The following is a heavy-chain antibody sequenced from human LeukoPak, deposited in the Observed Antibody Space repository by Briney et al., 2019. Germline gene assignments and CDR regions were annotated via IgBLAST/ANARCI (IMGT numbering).Heavy chain of an antibody. Sequence: SETLSLTCTVSGGSISSSSYYWGWIRQPPGKGLEWIGSIYYSGSTYYNPSLKSRVTISVDTSKNQFSLKLSSVTAADTAVYYCARAKSSSWSFDYWGQGTLVTVSS. J-gene: IGHJ4*02. V-gene: IGHV4-39*01. CDR3: ARAKSSSWSFDY. CDR1: GGSISSSSYY. D-gene: IGHD6-13*01. CDR2: IYYSGST.